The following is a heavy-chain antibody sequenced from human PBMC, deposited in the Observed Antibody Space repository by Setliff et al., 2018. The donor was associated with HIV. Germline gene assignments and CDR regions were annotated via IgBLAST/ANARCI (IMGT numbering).Heavy chain of an antibody. J-gene: IGHJ6*03. CDR1: GFAFNTYD. Sequence: GGSLRLSCAASGFAFNTYDMNWVRQAPGQRPEWVSVVHVGGGRTDYADSVRGRFVISRDDSKKSLYLQMNSLGAEDTAVYYCARSGGIGNYHWDVWGKGTTVTVSS. CDR3: ARSGGIGNYHWDV. V-gene: IGHV3-23*01. CDR2: VHVGGGRT. D-gene: IGHD3-16*01.